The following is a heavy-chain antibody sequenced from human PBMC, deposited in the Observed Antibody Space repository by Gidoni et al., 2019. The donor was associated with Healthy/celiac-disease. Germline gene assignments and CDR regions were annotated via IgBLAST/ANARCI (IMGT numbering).Heavy chain of an antibody. Sequence: QVQLVESGGGVVQPGRSLRLSCADSGFTFSRYGMHWVRQAPGKGLEWVAVISYDGSNKYYADSVKGRFTISRDNSKNTLYLQMNSLRAEDTAVYYCAKVYSSGWYEIYFQHWGQGTLDTVSS. V-gene: IGHV3-30*18. CDR1: GFTFSRYG. CDR3: AKVYSSGWYEIYFQH. D-gene: IGHD6-19*01. J-gene: IGHJ1*01. CDR2: ISYDGSNK.